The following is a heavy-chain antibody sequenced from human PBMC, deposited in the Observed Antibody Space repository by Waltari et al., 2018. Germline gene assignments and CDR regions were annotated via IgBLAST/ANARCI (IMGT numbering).Heavy chain of an antibody. CDR1: GFSFSHYD. V-gene: IGHV3-23*01. J-gene: IGHJ5*01. D-gene: IGHD2-15*01. CDR3: TSWRVVAGTGWFDS. Sequence: EVQLLESGGGLVQPGGSLRLSCAAAGFSFSHYDMAWVGQAQGKGLEWVSGIRNSGGNTYYGDSVKGRFAISRDNSRNTLHLQMNGLRAEDTAIYYCTSWRVVAGTGWFDSWGQGTLVTVSS. CDR2: IRNSGGNT.